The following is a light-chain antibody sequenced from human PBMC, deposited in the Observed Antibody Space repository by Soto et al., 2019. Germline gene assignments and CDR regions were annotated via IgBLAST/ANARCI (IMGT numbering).Light chain of an antibody. J-gene: IGLJ2*01. Sequence: QSVLTQPPSASGSPGQSVTISCTGTSSDIGGYNFVSWYQHHPGKAPKLMIFDVTKRPSGVPDRFSGSKSGNTASLTVSGLQADDEAVYYCSSYAGNNNLVFGGGTELTVL. CDR1: SSDIGGYNF. V-gene: IGLV2-8*01. CDR3: SSYAGNNNLV. CDR2: DVT.